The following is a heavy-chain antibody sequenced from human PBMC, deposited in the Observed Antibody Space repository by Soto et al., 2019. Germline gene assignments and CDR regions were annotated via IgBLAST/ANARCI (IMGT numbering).Heavy chain of an antibody. Sequence: QVQLVQSGAEMKKPGSSVKVSCQSSGGTFNTYAMNWVRQAPGQGPERMGDISPMFGAANYAPKFQGSVTITADVSTGTSYMQLRSLTSADTALYFCAREVQVHTPAFVYWGQGTLVSVSS. CDR2: ISPMFGAA. D-gene: IGHD3-10*01. V-gene: IGHV1-69*19. CDR3: AREVQVHTPAFVY. J-gene: IGHJ4*02. CDR1: GGTFNTYA.